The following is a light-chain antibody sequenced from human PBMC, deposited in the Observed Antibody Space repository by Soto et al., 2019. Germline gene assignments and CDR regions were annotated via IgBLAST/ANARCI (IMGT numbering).Light chain of an antibody. CDR3: SSYTSNNTYV. CDR1: SSDIGDYNY. J-gene: IGLJ1*01. Sequence: QSVLTQPASVSGSPGQSITISCTGTSSDIGDYNYVSWYQQHPDKAPKLMIYEVSNRPPGVSNRFSGSKSGNTAFLTISGLQAEDEADYYCSSYTSNNTYVFGTGTKLTVL. V-gene: IGLV2-14*01. CDR2: EVS.